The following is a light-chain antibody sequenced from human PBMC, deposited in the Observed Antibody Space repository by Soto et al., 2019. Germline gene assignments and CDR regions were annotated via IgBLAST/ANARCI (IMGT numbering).Light chain of an antibody. J-gene: IGKJ1*01. CDR1: QSVSSN. CDR2: GAS. CDR3: QQYNNWPRT. V-gene: IGKV3-15*01. Sequence: EIVMTQSPATLSVSPGERATLSCRASQSVSSNLAWYQQKPGQAPRLLIYGASTRATGIPARFSGSGSGTEFTVTISSLQSEDFAVYYCQQYNNWPRTVGQGTKVDI.